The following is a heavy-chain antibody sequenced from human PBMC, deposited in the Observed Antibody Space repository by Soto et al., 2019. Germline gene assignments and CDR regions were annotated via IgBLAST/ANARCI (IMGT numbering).Heavy chain of an antibody. CDR3: ARNHYYDRSGYYSFAY. V-gene: IGHV1-69*13. D-gene: IGHD3-22*01. CDR1: GGTFSSYA. CDR2: IIPIFGTT. J-gene: IGHJ4*02. Sequence: ASVKVSCKASGGTFSSYAISWVRQAPGQGLEWMGGIIPIFGTTKHAQKFQGRVTSTADESPSTVYMELSRLTSEDTALYYCARNHYYDRSGYYSFAYWGQGTTVTVSS.